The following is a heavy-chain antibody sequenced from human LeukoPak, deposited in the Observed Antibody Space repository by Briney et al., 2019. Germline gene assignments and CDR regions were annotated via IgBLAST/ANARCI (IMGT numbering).Heavy chain of an antibody. D-gene: IGHD2-2*01. CDR2: ISSSSSYI. V-gene: IGHV3-21*01. CDR3: AGVGDCSSTSCHPIDY. Sequence: GGSLRLSCAASGFTFSSYSMNWVRQAPGKGLEWVSSISSSSSYIYYADSVKGRFTISRDNAKNSLYLQMNSLRAEDTAVYYCAGVGDCSSTSCHPIDYWGQGTLVTVSS. CDR1: GFTFSSYS. J-gene: IGHJ4*02.